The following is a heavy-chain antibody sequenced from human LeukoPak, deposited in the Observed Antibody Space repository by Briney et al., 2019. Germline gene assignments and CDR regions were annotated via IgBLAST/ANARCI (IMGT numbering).Heavy chain of an antibody. CDR2: INHSGST. J-gene: IGHJ4*02. D-gene: IGHD6-19*01. CDR3: ARGSRIAVRLDY. Sequence: SETLSLTCAVYGGSFSGYYWSWIRQPPGKGLEWIGEINHSGSTNYNPSLKSRVTISVDTSKNQFSLKLSSVTAADTAVYYCARGSRIAVRLDYWGQGTLVTVSS. V-gene: IGHV4-34*01. CDR1: GGSFSGYY.